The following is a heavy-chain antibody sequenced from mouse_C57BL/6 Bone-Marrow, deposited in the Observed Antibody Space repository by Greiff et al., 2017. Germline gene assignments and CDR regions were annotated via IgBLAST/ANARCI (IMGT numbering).Heavy chain of an antibody. CDR2: INYDGSST. CDR3: AREGLKI. V-gene: IGHV5-16*01. D-gene: IGHD1-3*01. Sequence: EVQLLESEGGLVQPGSSMKLSCTASGFTFSDYYMAWVRQVPEKGLEWVANINYDGSSTYYLDSLKSRFIISRDNAKNILYLQMSSLKSEDTATYYCAREGLKIWGQGTSVTVSS. CDR1: GFTFSDYY. J-gene: IGHJ4*01.